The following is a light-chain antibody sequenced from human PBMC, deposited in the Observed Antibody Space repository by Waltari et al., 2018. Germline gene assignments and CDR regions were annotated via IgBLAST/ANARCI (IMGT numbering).Light chain of an antibody. CDR3: QQYGSSPGT. CDR2: GAS. CDR1: QSVSSIY. V-gene: IGKV3-20*01. J-gene: IGKJ2*01. Sequence: EIVLTQSPGTLSLSPGERATLSCRASQSVSSIYLAWYQQKPGQAPRLLIYGASSRASGIPDRFSGSGSGTDFTLTISSLGPEDFAVYYCQQYGSSPGTFGQGTKLEIK.